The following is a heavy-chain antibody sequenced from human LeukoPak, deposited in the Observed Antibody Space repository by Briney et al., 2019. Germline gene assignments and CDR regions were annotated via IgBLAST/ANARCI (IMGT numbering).Heavy chain of an antibody. J-gene: IGHJ4*02. CDR2: VNKDGSEK. CDR3: AKKAQYNGNYPLDY. D-gene: IGHD1-26*01. Sequence: GGSLRLSCAASGFILSNHWMTWVRQAPGKGPEWVANVNKDGSEKYYVDSVKGRFTISRDNSKNTLYLQMNSLRAEGTALYFCAKKAQYNGNYPLDYWGQGTLVTVSS. CDR1: GFILSNHW. V-gene: IGHV3-7*03.